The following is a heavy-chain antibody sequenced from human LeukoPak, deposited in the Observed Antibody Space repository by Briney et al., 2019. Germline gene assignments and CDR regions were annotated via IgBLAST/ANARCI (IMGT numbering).Heavy chain of an antibody. V-gene: IGHV3-30*02. CDR3: AKDYVYDSSGYYWVSAFDI. CDR2: IRYDGSNK. D-gene: IGHD3-22*01. Sequence: GGSLRLSCTASGFTFSDWWMSWVRQAPGKGLEWVAFIRYDGSNKYYADSVKGRFTISRDNSKNTLYLQMNSLRAEDTALYYCAKDYVYDSSGYYWVSAFDIWGQGTMVTVSS. J-gene: IGHJ3*02. CDR1: GFTFSDWW.